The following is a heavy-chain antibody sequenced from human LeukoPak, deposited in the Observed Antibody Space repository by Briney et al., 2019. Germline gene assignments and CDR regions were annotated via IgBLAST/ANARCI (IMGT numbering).Heavy chain of an antibody. CDR2: ISGGGDTT. V-gene: IGHV3-23*01. D-gene: IGHD2-2*01. CDR3: ARGVVVVPAAMSWFDP. J-gene: IGHJ5*02. Sequence: GGSLRLSCSASGFSFSSYTMTWVRQAPGKGPEWVSIISGGGDTTFYTDSVKGRFTISRDNSKNTLYLQMDSLRPEDTAVYYCARGVVVVPAAMSWFDPWGQGTLVTVSS. CDR1: GFSFSSYT.